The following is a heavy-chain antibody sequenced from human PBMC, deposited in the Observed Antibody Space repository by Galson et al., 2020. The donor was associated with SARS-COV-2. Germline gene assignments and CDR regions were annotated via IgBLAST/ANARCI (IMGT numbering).Heavy chain of an antibody. CDR1: GFTFSSYE. CDR3: TRGCCSGSYYVC. J-gene: IGHJ4*02. CDR2: ISSSGSTL. D-gene: IGHD1-26*01. Sequence: GGSLRLSCAASGFTFSSYEMNWVRQAPGKGLEWVSYISSSGSTLYYADSVKGRFTISRDNSKNTLYLQMNSLRVEDTAVYYCTRGCCSGSYYVCWCRGTLVTVSS. V-gene: IGHV3-48*03.